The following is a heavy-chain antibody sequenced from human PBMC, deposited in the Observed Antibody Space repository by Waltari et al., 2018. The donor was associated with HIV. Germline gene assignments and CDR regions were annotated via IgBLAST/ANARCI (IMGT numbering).Heavy chain of an antibody. CDR3: ARSFSGYSNYFDP. J-gene: IGHJ5*02. CDR2: MSYSGRT. D-gene: IGHD4-4*01. Sequence: QLQLQESGPGLVKSSETLSLTCTVSGGSMTSSSYYWGWIRQPPGKGLEGIGSMSYSGRTYNNASLRSRLTISVDTSKNQFSLKLTSVTAADTAMYYCARSFSGYSNYFDPWGQGTLVTVSS. V-gene: IGHV4-39*01. CDR1: GGSMTSSSYY.